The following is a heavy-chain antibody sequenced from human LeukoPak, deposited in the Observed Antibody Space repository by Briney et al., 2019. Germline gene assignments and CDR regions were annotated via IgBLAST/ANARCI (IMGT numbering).Heavy chain of an antibody. CDR1: DFTFSSYT. CDR3: ARDPNWGSGY. D-gene: IGHD7-27*01. J-gene: IGHJ4*02. Sequence: GGSLRLSCVASDFTFSSYTMIWVRRAPGKALEWVSVIGTRGDGIHYADSVKGRFTISRDDSKNTLYLQMNSLRAEDTAVYYCARDPNWGSGYWGQGTLVTVSS. V-gene: IGHV3-23*01. CDR2: IGTRGDGI.